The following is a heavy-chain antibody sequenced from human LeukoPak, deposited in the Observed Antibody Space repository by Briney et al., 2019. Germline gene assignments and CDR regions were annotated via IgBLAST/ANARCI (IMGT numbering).Heavy chain of an antibody. D-gene: IGHD2-15*01. CDR1: GDSISYFY. CDR3: ARDRRHCTGGSCYSERHYNYYYYMDV. CDR2: ISGSGST. V-gene: IGHV4-4*07. J-gene: IGHJ6*03. Sequence: PSETLSLTCSVSGDSISYFYWSWIRQAAGKGLEWIGRISGSGSTDYNASLKSRVTMSVDTSKNQLSLKVISVTAADTAAYYCARDRRHCTGGSCYSERHYNYYYYMDVWGKGTTATISS.